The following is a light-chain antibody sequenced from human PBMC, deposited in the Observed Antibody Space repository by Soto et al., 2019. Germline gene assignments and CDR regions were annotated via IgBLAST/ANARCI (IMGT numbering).Light chain of an antibody. Sequence: QSVLTQPPSVSAAPGQKVTLSCSGSSSNIGKNYVSWYQRLPGTAPKLLIYDNNERSSGIPDRFSGSKSGTSATLGIAGLQTGDEADYYCGTWDTSLSAVVFGGGTKVTVL. J-gene: IGLJ2*01. CDR2: DNN. CDR1: SSNIGKNY. CDR3: GTWDTSLSAVV. V-gene: IGLV1-51*01.